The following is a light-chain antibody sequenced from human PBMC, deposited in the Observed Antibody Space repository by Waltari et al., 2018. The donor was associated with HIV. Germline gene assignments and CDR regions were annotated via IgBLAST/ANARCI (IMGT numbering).Light chain of an antibody. V-gene: IGLV1-44*01. CDR3: STWDDALSGPV. J-gene: IGLJ3*02. CDR1: RSNIGSNT. Sequence: QSVLTQPPSASGTPGQRVILSCSGNRSNIGSNTVNWYQQFSGAAPTPLIYSSDQRPSAVPDRFSGSKSGSAASLATSGLKSEDEADYHGSTWDDALSGPVLGAGTKLTV. CDR2: SSD.